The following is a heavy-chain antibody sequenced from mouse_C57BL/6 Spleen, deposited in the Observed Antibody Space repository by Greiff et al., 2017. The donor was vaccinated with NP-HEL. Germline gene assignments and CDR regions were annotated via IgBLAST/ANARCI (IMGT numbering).Heavy chain of an antibody. CDR2: IDPSDSET. CDR1: GYTFTSYW. Sequence: QVQLKESGAELVRPGSSVKLSCKASGYTFTSYWMHWVKQRPIQGLEWIGNIDPSDSETHYNQKFKDKATLTVDKSSSTAYMQLSSLTSEDSAVYYCAREDDGTASMDYWGQGTSVTVSS. D-gene: IGHD2-3*01. V-gene: IGHV1-52*01. CDR3: AREDDGTASMDY. J-gene: IGHJ4*01.